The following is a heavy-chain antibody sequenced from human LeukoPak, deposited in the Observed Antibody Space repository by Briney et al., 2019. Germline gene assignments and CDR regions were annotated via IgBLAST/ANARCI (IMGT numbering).Heavy chain of an antibody. J-gene: IGHJ4*02. Sequence: PSETLSLTCTVSGGSISSYYWSWIRQPAGKGLEWIGRIYTSGSTNYNPSLKSRVTMSVDTSKNQFSLKLSSVTAADTAVYYCARGPDSSSWSPFDYWGQGTLVTVSS. CDR2: IYTSGST. V-gene: IGHV4-4*07. CDR1: GGSISSYY. CDR3: ARGPDSSSWSPFDY. D-gene: IGHD6-13*01.